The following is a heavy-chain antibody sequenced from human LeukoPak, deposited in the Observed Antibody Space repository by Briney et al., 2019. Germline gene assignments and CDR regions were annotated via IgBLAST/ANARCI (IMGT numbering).Heavy chain of an antibody. CDR1: GFIFSSFS. CDR3: ARAGYSSGWYADY. V-gene: IGHV3-48*01. CDR2: ISSSSSTI. D-gene: IGHD6-19*01. Sequence: GGSLRLSCAASGFIFSSFSMNWVRQAPGKGLEWISYISSSSSTIYYADSVKGRFTISRDNAKNSLYLQMNSLRAEDTAVYYCARAGYSSGWYADYWGQGTLVTVSS. J-gene: IGHJ4*02.